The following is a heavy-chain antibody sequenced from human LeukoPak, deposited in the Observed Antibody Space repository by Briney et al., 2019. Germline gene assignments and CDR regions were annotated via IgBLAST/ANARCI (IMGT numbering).Heavy chain of an antibody. CDR1: GGSIRGIYW. CDR2: IYHSGIT. CDR3: AREDPDRKIDY. J-gene: IGHJ4*02. Sequence: SGTLSLTCDVSGGSIRGIYWWTWVGQSPGRGLEWIGEIYHSGITNYNPSLKSRVTMSVDKPKNHFSLKLGSVTAADTAVYYCAREDPDRKIDYWGQGTLVTVSS. D-gene: IGHD1-14*01. V-gene: IGHV4-4*02.